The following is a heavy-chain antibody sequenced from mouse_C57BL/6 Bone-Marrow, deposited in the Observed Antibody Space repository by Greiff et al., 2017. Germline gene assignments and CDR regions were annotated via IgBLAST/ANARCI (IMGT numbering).Heavy chain of an antibody. CDR2: INPNNGGT. J-gene: IGHJ2*01. CDR3: ARWGLLFYFDY. D-gene: IGHD1-1*01. CDR1: GYTFTDYY. Sequence: EVKLQQSGPELVKPGASVKISCKASGYTFTDYYLNWVKQSHGKSLEWIGDINPNNGGTSYNQKFKGKATLTVDKSSSTAYIELRSLTSEDSAVYYCARWGLLFYFDYWGQGTTLTVSS. V-gene: IGHV1-26*01.